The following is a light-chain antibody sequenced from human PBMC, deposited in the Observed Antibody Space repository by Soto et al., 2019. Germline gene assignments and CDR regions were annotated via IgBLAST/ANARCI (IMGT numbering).Light chain of an antibody. CDR3: QSYDVTLDAWV. J-gene: IGLJ3*02. CDR1: RSKIGADYD. Sequence: QSVLTQPPSVSGAPGQTVTISCTGSRSKIGADYDVHWYQQVPGAAPKLLIYGNWNRPSGVPDRFSGSKSVASASLAITGLQAEDEADYYCQSYDVTLDAWVFGGGTKLTVL. CDR2: GNW. V-gene: IGLV1-40*01.